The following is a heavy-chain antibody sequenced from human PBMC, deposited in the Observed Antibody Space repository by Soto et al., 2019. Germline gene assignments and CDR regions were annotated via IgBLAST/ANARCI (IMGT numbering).Heavy chain of an antibody. CDR1: GGSFSGYY. CDR3: ARMTVVVPAAVLGYYYGMDV. V-gene: IGHV4-34*01. CDR2: INHSGST. D-gene: IGHD2-2*01. J-gene: IGHJ6*02. Sequence: SETLSLTCAVYGGSFSGYYWSWIRQPPGKGLESIGEINHSGSTNYNPSLKSRVTISVDTSKNQFSLKLSSVTAADTAVYYCARMTVVVPAAVLGYYYGMDVWGQGTTVTVSS.